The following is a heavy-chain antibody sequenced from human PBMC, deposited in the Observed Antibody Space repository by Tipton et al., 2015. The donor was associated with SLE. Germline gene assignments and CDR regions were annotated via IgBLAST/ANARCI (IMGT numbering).Heavy chain of an antibody. V-gene: IGHV4-38-2*02. D-gene: IGHD2-21*01. CDR1: GYSISSGYY. J-gene: IGHJ4*02. Sequence: TLSLTCIVSGYSISSGYYWGWIRQPPGKGLEWIGSLYHSGSTYYNPSLKNRGTISRDTSKNQFSLKLSSVTAADTAVYFCARADRGNCRNSDCYIFDYWGQGTPVTVSS. CDR2: LYHSGST. CDR3: ARADRGNCRNSDCYIFDY.